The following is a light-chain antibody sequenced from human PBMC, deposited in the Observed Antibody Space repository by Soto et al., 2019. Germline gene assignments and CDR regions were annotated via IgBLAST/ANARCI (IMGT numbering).Light chain of an antibody. J-gene: IGLJ2*01. Sequence: QSALTQPASVSGSPGQSIAISCTGTSNDVGGYNYVSWYQQHPGKAPKLMIYDVSARPSGVSNRFSGSKSDNTASLTISGLQAEDEADYYCSSYTSSNTVVFGGGTKATVL. CDR1: SNDVGGYNY. V-gene: IGLV2-14*01. CDR3: SSYTSSNTVV. CDR2: DVS.